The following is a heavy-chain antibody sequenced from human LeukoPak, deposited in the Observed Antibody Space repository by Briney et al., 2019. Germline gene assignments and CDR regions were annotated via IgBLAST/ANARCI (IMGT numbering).Heavy chain of an antibody. V-gene: IGHV4-31*03. D-gene: IGHD3-10*01. CDR1: GGSISSGGYY. CDR2: IYYSGST. CDR3: ARAYPRVGLLRFHFDY. Sequence: SQTLSLTCTVSGGSISSGGYYWSWIRQHPGKGLEWIGYIYYSGSTYYNPSLKSRVTISVDTSKNQFSLKLSSVTAADTAVYYCARAYPRVGLLRFHFDYWGQGTLVTVSS. J-gene: IGHJ4*02.